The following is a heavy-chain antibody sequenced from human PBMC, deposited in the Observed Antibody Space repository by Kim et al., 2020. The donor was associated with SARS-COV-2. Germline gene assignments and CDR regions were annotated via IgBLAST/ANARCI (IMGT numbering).Heavy chain of an antibody. Sequence: SETLSLTCTVSGGSISSSSYYWGWIRQPPGKGLEWIGSIYYSGSTYYNPSLKSRVTISVDTSKNQFSLKLSSVTAADTAVYYCARDRRGEGWYVPDDSDNWFDPWGQGTLVTVSS. V-gene: IGHV4-39*07. D-gene: IGHD6-19*01. CDR2: IYYSGST. J-gene: IGHJ5*02. CDR1: GGSISSSSYY. CDR3: ARDRRGEGWYVPDDSDNWFDP.